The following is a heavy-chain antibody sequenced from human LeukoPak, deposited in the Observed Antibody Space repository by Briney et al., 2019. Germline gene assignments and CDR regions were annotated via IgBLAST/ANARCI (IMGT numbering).Heavy chain of an antibody. D-gene: IGHD2-8*01. CDR2: IYYRGST. V-gene: IGHV4-59*08. J-gene: IGHJ4*02. CDR1: RRCISQYY. Sequence: SETLSLTCIDCRRCISQYYRLWLRQPPGQGLEWIGYIYYRGSTNYNPSLKSRVTISVDKSQNQFSLKLSSVTAADTAVSYCGRQLRVFCTNVTLDYWGQGTLVTVSS. CDR3: GRQLRVFCTNVTLDY.